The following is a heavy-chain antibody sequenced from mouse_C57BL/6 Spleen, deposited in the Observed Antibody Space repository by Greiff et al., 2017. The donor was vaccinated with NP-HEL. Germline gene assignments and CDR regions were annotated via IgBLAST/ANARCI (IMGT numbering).Heavy chain of an antibody. CDR3: ARVITTVVPLDY. D-gene: IGHD1-1*01. Sequence: QVQLKQPGAELVKPGASVKLSCKASGYTFTSYWMQWVKQRPGQGLEWIGEIDPSDSYTNYNQKFKGKATLTVDTSSSTAYMQLSSLTSEDSAVYYCARVITTVVPLDYWGQGTTLTVSS. J-gene: IGHJ2*01. CDR1: GYTFTSYW. CDR2: IDPSDSYT. V-gene: IGHV1-50*01.